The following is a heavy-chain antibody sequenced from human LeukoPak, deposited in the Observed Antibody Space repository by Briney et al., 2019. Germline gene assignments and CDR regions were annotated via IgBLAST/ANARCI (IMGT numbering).Heavy chain of an antibody. V-gene: IGHV1-8*01. CDR1: GYTFTSYD. CDR2: MNPNSGNT. CDR3: ARDGDYRGLYSSGWYDY. J-gene: IGHJ4*02. Sequence: ASVKVSCKASGYTFTSYDINWVRQATGQGLDWMGWMNPNSGNTGYAQKFQGRVTMTRNTSISTAYMELSSLRSEDTAVYYCARDGDYRGLYSSGWYDYWGQGTLVTVSS. D-gene: IGHD6-19*01.